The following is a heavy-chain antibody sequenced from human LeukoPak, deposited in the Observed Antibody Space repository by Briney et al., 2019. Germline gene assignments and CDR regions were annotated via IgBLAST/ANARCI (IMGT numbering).Heavy chain of an antibody. V-gene: IGHV4-39*07. CDR2: IYYSGST. Sequence: PSETLSLTCTVSGGSISSSSYYWGWIRQPPGKGLEWIGSIYYSGSTYYNPSLKSRVTISVDTSKNQFSLKLSSVTAADTAVYYCARVYYYDSSGHTSFDYWGQGTLVTVSS. J-gene: IGHJ4*02. CDR1: GGSISSSSYY. CDR3: ARVYYYDSSGHTSFDY. D-gene: IGHD3-22*01.